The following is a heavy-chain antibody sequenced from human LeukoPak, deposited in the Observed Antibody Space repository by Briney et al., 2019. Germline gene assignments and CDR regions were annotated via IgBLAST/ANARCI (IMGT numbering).Heavy chain of an antibody. D-gene: IGHD5-24*01. V-gene: IGHV3-48*03. CDR3: ARGSRQRRDGLTGIFDN. CDR1: GFIFSSYD. CDR2: VSSSSSTI. Sequence: GGSLRHSCAASGFIFSSYDVNWVRQAPGKGLEWVSYVSSSSSTIHYADSVKGRFTISRDNAKNSLYLQMSILRAEDTAVYYCARGSRQRRDGLTGIFDNWGQGTLVTVSS. J-gene: IGHJ4*02.